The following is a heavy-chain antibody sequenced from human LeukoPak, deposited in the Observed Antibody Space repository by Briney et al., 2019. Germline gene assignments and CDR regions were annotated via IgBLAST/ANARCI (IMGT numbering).Heavy chain of an antibody. CDR3: ARAESSTVFGVVISGFDP. CDR2: IYYSGRT. J-gene: IGHJ5*02. Sequence: SETLSLTCTVSGGSISSYYWSWIRQPPGKGLEWIGYIYYSGRTNYNPSLRSRVTISVDTSKDQCSMKLSSVTAADTAVYYCARAESSTVFGVVISGFDPWGQGTLVTVSS. D-gene: IGHD3-3*01. CDR1: GGSISSYY. V-gene: IGHV4-59*01.